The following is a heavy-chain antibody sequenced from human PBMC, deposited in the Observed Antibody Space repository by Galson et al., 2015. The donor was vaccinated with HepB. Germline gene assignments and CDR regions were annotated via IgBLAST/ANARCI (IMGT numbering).Heavy chain of an antibody. CDR2: IIPIFGTA. D-gene: IGHD6-13*01. CDR1: GGTFSSYA. J-gene: IGHJ6*03. CDR3: ARGGYSSSRTYYYYMDV. Sequence: SVKVSCKASGGTFSSYAISWVRQAPGQGLEWMGGIIPIFGTANYAQKFQGRVTITADESTSTAYKELSSLRSEDTAVYYCARGGYSSSRTYYYYMDVWGKGTTVTVSS. V-gene: IGHV1-69*13.